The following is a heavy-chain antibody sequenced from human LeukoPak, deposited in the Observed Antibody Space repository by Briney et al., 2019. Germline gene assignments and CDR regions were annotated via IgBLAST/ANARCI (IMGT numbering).Heavy chain of an antibody. J-gene: IGHJ6*02. CDR3: ARGGGLDV. CDR2: INHNGNVN. CDR1: GFTFSSHW. V-gene: IGHV3-7*03. D-gene: IGHD3-16*01. Sequence: GGSLRLSCAASGFTFSSHWMNWARQAPGKGLEWVASINHNGNVNYYVDSVKGRFTISRDNAKNSLYLQMSNLRAEDTAVYFCARGGGLDVWGQGATVTVSS.